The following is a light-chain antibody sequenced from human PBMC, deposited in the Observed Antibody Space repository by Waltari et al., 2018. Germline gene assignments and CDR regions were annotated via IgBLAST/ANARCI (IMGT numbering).Light chain of an antibody. V-gene: IGKV1-12*01. Sequence: DIQMTQSPSSVSAFVGDRVTITCRASQSISNWLAWYQQKPGKAPKLLIYGASDLHSGDPSRFSGSGAGTDFTLTISSLQAEDFATYYCQQVNSFPATFGGGTTVEIK. CDR1: QSISNW. J-gene: IGKJ4*01. CDR2: GAS. CDR3: QQVNSFPAT.